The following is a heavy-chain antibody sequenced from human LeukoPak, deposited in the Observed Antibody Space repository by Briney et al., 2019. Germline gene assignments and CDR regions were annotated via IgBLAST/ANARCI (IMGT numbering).Heavy chain of an antibody. J-gene: IGHJ4*02. CDR2: INHSGST. V-gene: IGHV4-34*01. D-gene: IGHD6-19*01. CDR3: ARGEWLDNY. Sequence: SETLPLTCAVYGGSFSGFYWSWIRQPPGKGLEWIGEINHSGSTNYNPSLKSRVTISVDTSKNQFSLKLRSVTAADTAVYYCARGEWLDNYWGQGTLVTVSS. CDR1: GGSFSGFY.